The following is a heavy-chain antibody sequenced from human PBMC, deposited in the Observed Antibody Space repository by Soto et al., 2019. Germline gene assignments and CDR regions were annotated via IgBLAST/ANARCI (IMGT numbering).Heavy chain of an antibody. CDR2: IKQDGSEK. J-gene: IGHJ6*03. CDR1: GFTFSSYW. D-gene: IGHD3-10*01. V-gene: IGHV3-7*01. Sequence: GGSLRLSCAASGFTFSSYWMSWVRQAPGKGLEWVANIKQDGSEKYYVDSVKCRFTISRDNAKNSLYLQMNSLRAEDTAVYYCARIRRITMVRGENYYYYYYMDVWGKGTTVTVSS. CDR3: ARIRRITMVRGENYYYYYYMDV.